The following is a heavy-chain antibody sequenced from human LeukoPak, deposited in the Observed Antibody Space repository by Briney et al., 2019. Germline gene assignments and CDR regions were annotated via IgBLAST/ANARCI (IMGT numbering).Heavy chain of an antibody. J-gene: IGHJ4*02. V-gene: IGHV4-31*03. CDR2: IYYSGST. Sequence: TSETLSLTCTVSGGSISSGGYYWSWIRQYPGKGLGWIGYIYYSGSTYYNPSLKSRVTISVETSKNQFSLKLRSVTAADTAVYYCARNSSGYYIDYWGQGTLVTVSS. D-gene: IGHD3-22*01. CDR3: ARNSSGYYIDY. CDR1: GGSISSGGYY.